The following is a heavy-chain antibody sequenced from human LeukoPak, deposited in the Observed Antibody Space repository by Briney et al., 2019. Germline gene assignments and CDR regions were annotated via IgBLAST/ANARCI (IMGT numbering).Heavy chain of an antibody. V-gene: IGHV1-46*01. Sequence: ASVKVSCKASGYTFTSYCMHWVRQAPGQGLEWMRIINPSGGSTSYAQKFQGRVTMTRDTSTSTVYMELSSLRSEDTAVYYCASQSGYSGYDPGDGWFDPWGQGTLVTVSS. CDR2: INPSGGST. CDR3: ASQSGYSGYDPGDGWFDP. J-gene: IGHJ5*02. CDR1: GYTFTSYC. D-gene: IGHD5-12*01.